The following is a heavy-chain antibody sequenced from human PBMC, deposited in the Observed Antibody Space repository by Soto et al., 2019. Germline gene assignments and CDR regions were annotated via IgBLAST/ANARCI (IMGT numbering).Heavy chain of an antibody. J-gene: IGHJ6*03. CDR2: ISGSGGST. Sequence: GGSLRLSCAASGFTFSSYAMSWVRQAPGKGLEWVSAISGSGGSTYYADSVKGRFTISRDNSKNTLYLQMNSLRAEDTAVYYCAKAPKVVVGAIVYYYYYMDVWGKGTTVTVSS. D-gene: IGHD2-21*01. CDR3: AKAPKVVVGAIVYYYYYMDV. V-gene: IGHV3-23*01. CDR1: GFTFSSYA.